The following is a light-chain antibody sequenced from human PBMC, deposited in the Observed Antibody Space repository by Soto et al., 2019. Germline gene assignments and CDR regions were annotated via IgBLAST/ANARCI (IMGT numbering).Light chain of an antibody. Sequence: EMVLTPSPGILSLSPGERATLSCRASQSVSNDFLAWYQQKPGQAPRLLIYGASTRATDVPDRFSGSGSGADFTLSISRLEPEDFAVYYCQQYGSSPPRTFGQGTKVDIK. CDR1: QSVSNDF. CDR3: QQYGSSPPRT. CDR2: GAS. V-gene: IGKV3-20*01. J-gene: IGKJ1*01.